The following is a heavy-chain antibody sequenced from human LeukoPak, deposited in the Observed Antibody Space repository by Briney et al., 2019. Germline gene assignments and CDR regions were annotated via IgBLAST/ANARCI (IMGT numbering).Heavy chain of an antibody. CDR3: TRGYCSGGSCYLGWFHP. D-gene: IGHD2-15*01. Sequence: GGALRLSCTAPGFTFGDYAMSWVRQAPGKGLGWVGFIRSKAYGGTTEYAASVKGRFNISRDDSKSIAYLQMNRLKTEDTAVYYCTRGYCSGGSCYLGWFHPWGQGTLVTVSS. J-gene: IGHJ5*02. V-gene: IGHV3-49*04. CDR2: IRSKAYGGTT. CDR1: GFTFGDYA.